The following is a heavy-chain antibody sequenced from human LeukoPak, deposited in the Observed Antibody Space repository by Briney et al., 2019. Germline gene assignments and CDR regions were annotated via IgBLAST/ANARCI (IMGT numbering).Heavy chain of an antibody. CDR1: GFTFSDYY. J-gene: IGHJ5*02. CDR3: ARDFRLYNWFDP. V-gene: IGHV3-11*01. CDR2: ISSSGSTI. Sequence: GGSLRLSCAASGFTFSDYYMSWIRQAPGKGLEWVSYISSSGSTIYYADSVKGRFTISRDNAKNSLYLQMNSLKAEDTAVYYCARDFRLYNWFDPWGQGTLVTVSS.